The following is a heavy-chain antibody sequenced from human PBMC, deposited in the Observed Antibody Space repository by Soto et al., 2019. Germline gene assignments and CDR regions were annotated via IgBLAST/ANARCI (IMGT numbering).Heavy chain of an antibody. V-gene: IGHV4-30-4*01. CDR1: GGSISSGDYY. CDR2: IYYSGST. D-gene: IGHD6-19*01. Sequence: SETLSLTCTVSGGSISSGDYYWSWIRQPPGKGLEWIGYIYYSGSTYYNPSLKSRVTISVDTSKNQFSLKLSSVTAADTAVYYCVGGEQWLVFDYWGQGTLVTVSS. J-gene: IGHJ4*02. CDR3: VGGEQWLVFDY.